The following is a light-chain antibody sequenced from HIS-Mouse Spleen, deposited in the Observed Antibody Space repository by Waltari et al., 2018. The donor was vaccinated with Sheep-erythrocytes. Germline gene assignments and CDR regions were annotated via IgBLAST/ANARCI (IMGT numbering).Light chain of an antibody. V-gene: IGLV2-23*01. CDR3: CSYAGSSTPWV. Sequence: QSALTQPASVSGSPGQSITISCTGTSSDVGSYNLVSWYQQHPGKAPKLMIYEGSKRRSGVSNRVSCSKAGNTASLTISGLQAEDEADYYCCSYAGSSTPWVFGGGTKLTVL. CDR1: SSDVGSYNL. J-gene: IGLJ3*02. CDR2: EGS.